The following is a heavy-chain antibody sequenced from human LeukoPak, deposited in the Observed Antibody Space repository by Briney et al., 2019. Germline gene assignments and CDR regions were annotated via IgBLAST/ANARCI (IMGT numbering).Heavy chain of an antibody. CDR2: IKEDGSEK. V-gene: IGHV3-7*01. J-gene: IGHJ1*01. CDR1: GFTFSNYW. CDR3: ARFIHRSGWYEYFQH. Sequence: GGSLRLSCSASGFTFSNYWMSWIRQAPGKGLEWVANIKEDGSEKYHVDSVTGRFTISRDNANNSLHLQMNTLRAGDTAVYSCARFIHRSGWYEYFQHWGQGTLVTVSS. D-gene: IGHD6-19*01.